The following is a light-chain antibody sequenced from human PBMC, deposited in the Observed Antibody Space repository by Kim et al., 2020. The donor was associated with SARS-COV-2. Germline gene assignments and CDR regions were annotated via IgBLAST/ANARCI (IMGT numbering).Light chain of an antibody. CDR1: QSVTNDY. CDR3: QQYGTSPLT. CDR2: GAS. V-gene: IGKV3-20*01. J-gene: IGKJ4*01. Sequence: EIVLTQSPGTLSLSPGETATLSCRASQSVTNDYLAWYQQKPGQAPRHLIYGASSRATGIPDRFSGSGSGTDFTLTISGLEPEDFAVYYCQQYGTSPLTFGGGTKLEI.